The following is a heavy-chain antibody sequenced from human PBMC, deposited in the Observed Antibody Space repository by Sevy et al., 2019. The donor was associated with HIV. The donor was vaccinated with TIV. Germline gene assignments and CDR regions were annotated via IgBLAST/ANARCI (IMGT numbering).Heavy chain of an antibody. CDR3: ARDPGSCSGGVCSYYFDF. V-gene: IGHV4-4*02. J-gene: IGHJ4*02. CDR2: VYHTGNT. CDR1: GDSISNNNW. D-gene: IGHD2-8*02. Sequence: SKTLSLTCAVSGDSISNNNWWSWVRQPPGKGLEWIGEVYHTGNTNYNPSLKSRVTISLDKSRNQFPLNLSSVTAADTAVYYCARDPGSCSGGVCSYYFDFWGQGTLVTVSS.